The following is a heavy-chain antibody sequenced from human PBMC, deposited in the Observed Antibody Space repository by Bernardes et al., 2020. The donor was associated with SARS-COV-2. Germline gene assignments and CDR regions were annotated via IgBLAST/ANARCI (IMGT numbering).Heavy chain of an antibody. Sequence: GGSLRLSCAASGFTFSSYSMNWVRQAPGKGLEWVSSISSSSSYIYYADSVKGRFTISRDNAKNSLYLQMNSLRAEDTAVYYCARDKARAHFDWLVTDAFDIWGQGTMVTVSS. V-gene: IGHV3-21*01. CDR1: GFTFSSYS. D-gene: IGHD3-9*01. J-gene: IGHJ3*02. CDR2: ISSSSSYI. CDR3: ARDKARAHFDWLVTDAFDI.